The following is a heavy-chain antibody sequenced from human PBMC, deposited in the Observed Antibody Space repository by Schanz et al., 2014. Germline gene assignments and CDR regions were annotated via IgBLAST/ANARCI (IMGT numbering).Heavy chain of an antibody. CDR3: ARAHGNNWYGKGLDY. Sequence: VQLLESGGGLIQPGGSLRLSCAASGFTVSSNHMSWVRQAPGKGLEWVAVIWSDGSTKYYADSVKGRFTISRDNSKNTLYLQMNSLRADDTAVYFCARAHGNNWYGKGLDYWGQGTQVTVSS. J-gene: IGHJ4*02. CDR2: IWSDGSTK. D-gene: IGHD1-1*01. CDR1: GFTVSSNH. V-gene: IGHV3-33*08.